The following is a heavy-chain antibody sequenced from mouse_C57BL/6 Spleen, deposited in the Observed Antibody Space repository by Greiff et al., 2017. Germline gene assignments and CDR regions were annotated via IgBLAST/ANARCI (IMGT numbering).Heavy chain of an antibody. CDR3: ARNPARGYYENFDV. CDR2: IYPGDGAT. CDR1: GYAFSSYW. J-gene: IGHJ1*03. D-gene: IGHD2-3*01. Sequence: QVQLQQSGAELVKPGASVKISCKASGYAFSSYWMNWVKQRPGKGLEWIGQIYPGDGATNYNGKFKGKATLTADKSSSTAYMQLSSLTSEDSAVYFCARNPARGYYENFDVWGTGTTVTVSS. V-gene: IGHV1-80*01.